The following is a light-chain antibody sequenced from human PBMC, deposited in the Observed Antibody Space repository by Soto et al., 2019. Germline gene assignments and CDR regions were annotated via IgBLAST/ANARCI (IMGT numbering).Light chain of an antibody. V-gene: IGLV2-14*01. CDR1: SSDVGGYNY. Sequence: QSALTQPASVSGSPGQSITISCTGTSSDVGGYNYVSWYQQHPGKAPKLMIYEVSNRPSGVSNRFSGSKSGNTASLTISGLQAEDEADYYCSSYTSGSTLLDVFPTAPKATVL. CDR2: EVS. CDR3: SSYTSGSTLLDV. J-gene: IGLJ1*01.